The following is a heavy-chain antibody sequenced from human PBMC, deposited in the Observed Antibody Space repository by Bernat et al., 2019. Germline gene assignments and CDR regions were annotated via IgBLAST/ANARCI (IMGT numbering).Heavy chain of an antibody. CDR1: GFTFSTAW. D-gene: IGHD5-18*01. CDR3: TPEGYMYGYHSMHY. CDR2: VKSKTDGETS. Sequence: EVQLVESGGGLVKPGGSLRLSCASSGFTFSTAWMTWVRQAPGEGLEWVGRVKSKTDGETSDYAAPVTGRFTISRDDSKNTLYLQMNGLKTEDTAVYYCTPEGYMYGYHSMHYWGQGALVTVSS. J-gene: IGHJ4*02. V-gene: IGHV3-15*01.